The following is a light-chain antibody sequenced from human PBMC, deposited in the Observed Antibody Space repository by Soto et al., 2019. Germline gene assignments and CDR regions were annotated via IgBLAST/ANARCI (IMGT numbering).Light chain of an antibody. CDR1: SSNIGAGQD. J-gene: IGLJ1*01. CDR2: DSN. V-gene: IGLV1-40*01. Sequence: QSVLTQPPSVSGAPGQRVTISCTGTSSNIGAGQDVHWYRQLPGVAPKFLISDSNNRASGVPDRFSVSKSGASASLAISGLRAEDEGDYFCQSYGTSLSGLYVCGTGTKFTVL. CDR3: QSYGTSLSGLYV.